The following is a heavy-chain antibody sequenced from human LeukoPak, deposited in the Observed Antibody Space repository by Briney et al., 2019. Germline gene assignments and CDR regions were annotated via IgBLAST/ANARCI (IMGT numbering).Heavy chain of an antibody. V-gene: IGHV3-64*01. D-gene: IGHD6-13*01. CDR1: GFTFSSYA. CDR2: ISSNGGST. CDR3: ARGLSSSSWYAPFDY. Sequence: GGSLRLSCVASGFTFSSYAMHWVRQAPGKGLEYVSAISSNGGSTYYANSVKGRFTISRDNSKNTLYLQMGSLRAEDMAVYYCARGLSSSSWYAPFDYWGQGTLVTVSS. J-gene: IGHJ4*02.